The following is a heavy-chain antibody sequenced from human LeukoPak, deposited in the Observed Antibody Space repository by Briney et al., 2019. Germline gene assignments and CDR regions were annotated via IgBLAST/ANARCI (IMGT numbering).Heavy chain of an antibody. CDR2: IYYSGST. J-gene: IGHJ4*02. V-gene: IGHV4-31*03. D-gene: IGHD2-15*01. Sequence: SETLSLTCTVSGGSISSGGYCWSWIRQHPGKGLEWIGYIYYSGSTYYNPSLKSRVTISVDTSKNQFSLKLSSVTAADTAVYYCARDGGNQPDYWGQGTLVTVSS. CDR3: ARDGGNQPDY. CDR1: GGSISSGGYC.